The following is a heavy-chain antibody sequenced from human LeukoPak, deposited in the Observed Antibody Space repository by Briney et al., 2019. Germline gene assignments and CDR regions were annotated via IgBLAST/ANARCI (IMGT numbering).Heavy chain of an antibody. Sequence: GGSLRLSCAASGFTFSSYSMNWVRQAPGKGLEWVSSISSVSPYYADSVKGRFTISRDNAKNSLYLQMNSLRADDTAVYYCARDRGEYSSSSALDYWGQGTLVTVSS. CDR1: GFTFSSYS. CDR3: ARDRGEYSSSSALDY. CDR2: ISSVSP. D-gene: IGHD6-6*01. V-gene: IGHV3-21*01. J-gene: IGHJ4*02.